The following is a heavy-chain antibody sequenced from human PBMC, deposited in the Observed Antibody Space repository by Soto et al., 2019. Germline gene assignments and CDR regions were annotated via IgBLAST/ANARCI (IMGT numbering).Heavy chain of an antibody. V-gene: IGHV3-30*18. CDR3: EKVMTEYSGVAIDH. J-gene: IGHJ4*02. Sequence: GRSLRLCFVGSGFTFSNFGIPWVRQAPGKGLEWLAVVSYDEVNKFYADSVRGRFTISRDNSKDTVYLQINSLRRDDTAMYFCEKVMTEYSGVAIDHWGQGTLVTVYS. D-gene: IGHD6-19*01. CDR1: GFTFSNFG. CDR2: VSYDEVNK.